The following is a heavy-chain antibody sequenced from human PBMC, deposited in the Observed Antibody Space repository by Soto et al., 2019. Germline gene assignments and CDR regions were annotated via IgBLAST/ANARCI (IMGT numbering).Heavy chain of an antibody. D-gene: IGHD3-10*01. CDR2: TDHSGTT. Sequence: PSETLSLTCAVSGGSIYSSNWWSWVRQPPRKGLEWIGETDHSGTTNYNPSLKSRVTISVDKSKNQFSLRLSSLRSEDTAVYYCARSQDPDYGSGSYYNYYYYGMDVWGQGTTVTVSS. J-gene: IGHJ6*02. CDR3: ARSQDPDYGSGSYYNYYYYGMDV. V-gene: IGHV4-4*02. CDR1: GGSIYSSNW.